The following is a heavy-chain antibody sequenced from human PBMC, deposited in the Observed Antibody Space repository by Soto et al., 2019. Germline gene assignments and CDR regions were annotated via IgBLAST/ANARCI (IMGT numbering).Heavy chain of an antibody. D-gene: IGHD1-7*01. Sequence: EVQLLESGGGLVQPGGSLRLSCAASGLIFETYSMSWVRQPPGKGLEWVSGISGVGGSTYYADSVKGRFTISRDNSKNTLYLQVNSLRTEDTAVYYCAKSWGNTWELYYFDSWGQGTLVTVSS. CDR1: GLIFETYS. CDR3: AKSWGNTWELYYFDS. J-gene: IGHJ4*02. V-gene: IGHV3-23*01. CDR2: ISGVGGST.